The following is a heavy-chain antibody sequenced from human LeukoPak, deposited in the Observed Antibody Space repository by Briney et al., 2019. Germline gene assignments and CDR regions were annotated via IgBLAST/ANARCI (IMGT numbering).Heavy chain of an antibody. J-gene: IGHJ3*02. Sequence: PSQTLSLTCTVSGGSISSSSYYWGRIRQPPGKGLECIGSIYYSGSTYYNPSLKSRVTISVDTSKNQFSLKLSSVTAADTAVYYCARHWNYDILTGYYTAAFDIWGQGTMVTVSS. CDR1: GGSISSSSYY. V-gene: IGHV4-39*01. CDR2: IYYSGST. D-gene: IGHD3-9*01. CDR3: ARHWNYDILTGYYTAAFDI.